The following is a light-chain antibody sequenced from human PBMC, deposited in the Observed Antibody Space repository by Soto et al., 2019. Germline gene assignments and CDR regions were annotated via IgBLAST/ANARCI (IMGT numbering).Light chain of an antibody. CDR2: DAS. CDR1: QSISTW. V-gene: IGKV1-5*01. CDR3: QQYYTYST. J-gene: IGKJ1*01. Sequence: DIQMSQSPSTLSASVGDRVTITFRASQSISTWLAWYQQKPGKVPKLLIYDASSLESGVPSRFSGSGSGTEFTLTISSLRPDDFATYYCQQYYTYSTFGQGTKVDI.